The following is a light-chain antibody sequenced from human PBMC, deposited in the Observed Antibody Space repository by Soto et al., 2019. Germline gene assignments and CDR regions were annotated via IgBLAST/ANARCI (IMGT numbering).Light chain of an antibody. CDR1: SSDVGGYEY. CDR3: SSYRTGGSYL. J-gene: IGLJ1*01. V-gene: IGLV2-14*01. CDR2: EVI. Sequence: QSALTQPASVSGSPGQSITISCTGTSSDVGGYEYVSWYQQYPGKAPKLMIYEVIDRPAGAPRRFSGSKSGNTASLTITGLQAEDEADYYCSSYRTGGSYLFGAGTKLTVL.